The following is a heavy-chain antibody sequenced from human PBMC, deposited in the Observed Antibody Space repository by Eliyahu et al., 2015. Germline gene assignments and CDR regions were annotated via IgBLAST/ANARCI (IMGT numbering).Heavy chain of an antibody. CDR3: ARMHWDRDGYNHDAXEI. CDR2: IDWDDDK. V-gene: IGHV2-70*15. J-gene: IGHJ3*02. CDR1: GFSISTSGMC. Sequence: QVTLXESGPALVKPTQTLRLTCTFSGFSISTSGMCVSWIRQPPGKALEWLARIDWDDDKYYSTTLKTRLTISKDTSKNQVVLRMTNMDPADTATYFCARMHWDRDGYNHDAXEIWGQGTTVTVSS. D-gene: IGHD5-24*01.